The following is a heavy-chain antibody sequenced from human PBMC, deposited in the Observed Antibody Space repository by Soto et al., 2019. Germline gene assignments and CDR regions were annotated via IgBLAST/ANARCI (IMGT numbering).Heavy chain of an antibody. V-gene: IGHV1-3*01. CDR1: GYIFNNHA. CDR3: ARDQAGAGWYVDWFDP. D-gene: IGHD6-19*01. CDR2: INAGNGNT. J-gene: IGHJ5*02. Sequence: QGQLVQSGAEVKKPGASVKVSCKASGYIFNNHAIHWVRQAPGQRLEWMGRINAGNGNTKYSEHFEGRVTFSRATVATTVYMELSSLTSEDTAIYYCARDQAGAGWYVDWFDPWGQGSLVVVSS.